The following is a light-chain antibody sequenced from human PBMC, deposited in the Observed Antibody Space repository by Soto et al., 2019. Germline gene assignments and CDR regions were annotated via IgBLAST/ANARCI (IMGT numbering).Light chain of an antibody. J-gene: IGLJ1*01. CDR2: YVS. Sequence: QSVLTQPRSVSGSPGQSVTISCTGTSSDVGGYNYVSWYQQHPGKAPKLMIYYVSERPSGVPDRFSGSKSGNTASLTISGLQAEDEADYYCCSYAGSFYVFGTGTKVTVL. CDR1: SSDVGGYNY. CDR3: CSYAGSFYV. V-gene: IGLV2-11*01.